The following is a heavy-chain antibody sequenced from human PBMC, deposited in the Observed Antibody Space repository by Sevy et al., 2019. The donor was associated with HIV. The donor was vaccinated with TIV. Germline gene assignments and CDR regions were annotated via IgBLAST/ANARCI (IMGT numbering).Heavy chain of an antibody. Sequence: ETVSLTCSVFGDSISTYYWTWIRQPPGKGLEWIGYIYYSGNTNFNPSLKRRVTMSVDTSKNQFSLKLSSVTAADTAVYYCARHWGVTRPFDPWGQGTLVTVSS. V-gene: IGHV4-59*01. D-gene: IGHD4-17*01. CDR1: GDSISTYY. CDR2: IYYSGNT. J-gene: IGHJ5*02. CDR3: ARHWGVTRPFDP.